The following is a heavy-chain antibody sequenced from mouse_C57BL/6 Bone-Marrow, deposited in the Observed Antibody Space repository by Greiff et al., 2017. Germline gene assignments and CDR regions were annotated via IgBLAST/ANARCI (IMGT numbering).Heavy chain of an antibody. CDR2: IDPEDGET. V-gene: IGHV14-2*01. CDR1: GFNIKDSY. J-gene: IGHJ2*01. Sequence: EVKLVESGAELVKPGASVKLSCTASGFNIKDSYMHWVKQRTEQGLEWIGRIDPEDGETKYAPKFQGKTPITTDTSSNTSYLQLSSLTSEDTAVYYCTRSGYYFDYWGQGTTLTVSS. CDR3: TRSGYYFDY.